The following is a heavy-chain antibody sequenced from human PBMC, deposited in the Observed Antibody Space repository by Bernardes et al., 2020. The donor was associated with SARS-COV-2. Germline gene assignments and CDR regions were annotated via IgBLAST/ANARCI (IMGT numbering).Heavy chain of an antibody. J-gene: IGHJ4*02. CDR3: ARGYSSGWYVDYFDY. V-gene: IGHV4-4*07. CDR1: GGSISSYY. CDR2: IYTSGST. D-gene: IGHD6-19*01. Sequence: SETLSLTCTVSGGSISSYYWSWIRQPAGKGLEWIGRIYTSGSTNYNPSLKCRVTMSVDTSKNQFSLKLSSVTAADTAVYYCARGYSSGWYVDYFDYWGQGTLVTVSS.